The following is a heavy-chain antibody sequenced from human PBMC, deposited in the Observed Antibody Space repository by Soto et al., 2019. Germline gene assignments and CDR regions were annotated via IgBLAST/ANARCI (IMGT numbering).Heavy chain of an antibody. CDR3: ARQEDTAMVKDWFDP. D-gene: IGHD5-18*01. Sequence: PSETLSLTCTVSGGSISSYYWSWIRQTPGKGLEWIGYIYYSGSTNYNPSLKSRVTISVDTSKNQFSLKLSSVTAADTAVYYCARQEDTAMVKDWFDPGGQGTLVTFSS. V-gene: IGHV4-59*08. J-gene: IGHJ5*02. CDR1: GGSISSYY. CDR2: IYYSGST.